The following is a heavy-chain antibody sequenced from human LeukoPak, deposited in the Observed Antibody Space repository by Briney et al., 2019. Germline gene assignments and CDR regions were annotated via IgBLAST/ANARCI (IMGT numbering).Heavy chain of an antibody. J-gene: IGHJ6*02. CDR3: ARDKSQNYDILTGYSLDGIDV. D-gene: IGHD3-9*01. V-gene: IGHV1-2*02. CDR2: INPNSGGT. Sequence: ASVKVSCKASGYTFTGYYMHWVRQAPGQGLEWMGWINPNSGGTNYAQKFQGRVTMTRDTSISTAYMELSRLRSDDTAVYYCARDKSQNYDILTGYSLDGIDVWGQGTTVTVSS. CDR1: GYTFTGYY.